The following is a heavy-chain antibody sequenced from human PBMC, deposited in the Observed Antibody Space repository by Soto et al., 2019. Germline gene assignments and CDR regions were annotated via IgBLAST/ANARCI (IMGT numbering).Heavy chain of an antibody. D-gene: IGHD6-19*01. CDR2: ISGSGGST. J-gene: IGHJ6*02. Sequence: PGGSLRLSCAASGFTFSSYAMSWVRQAPGKGLEWVSAISGSGGSTYYADSVKGRFTISRDNSKNTLYLQMNSLRAEDTAVYYCAKDTVAGTVLSYGMDVWGQGTTVTV. CDR3: AKDTVAGTVLSYGMDV. CDR1: GFTFSSYA. V-gene: IGHV3-23*01.